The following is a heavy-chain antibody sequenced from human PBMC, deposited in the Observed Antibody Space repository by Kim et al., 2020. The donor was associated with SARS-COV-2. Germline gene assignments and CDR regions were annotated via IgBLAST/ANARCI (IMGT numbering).Heavy chain of an antibody. CDR2: INSDGSST. V-gene: IGHV3-74*01. D-gene: IGHD2-15*01. Sequence: GGSLRLSCAASGFTFSSYWMHWVRQAPGKGLVWVSRINSDGSSTSYADSVKGRFTISRDNAKNTLYLQMNSLRAEDTAVYYCARDVVVVAATDYYGMDVWGQGTTVTVSS. CDR1: GFTFSSYW. J-gene: IGHJ6*02. CDR3: ARDVVVVAATDYYGMDV.